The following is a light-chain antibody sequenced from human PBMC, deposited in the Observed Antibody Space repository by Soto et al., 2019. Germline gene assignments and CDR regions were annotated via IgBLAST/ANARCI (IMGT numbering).Light chain of an antibody. CDR1: ESISTW. J-gene: IGKJ1*01. CDR3: QQYNIYSWT. V-gene: IGKV1-5*03. CDR2: KAS. Sequence: DIQMTQSPSTLSASVGDRVTITCRASESISTWLAWYQQKPGKAPNLLIYKASSLESGVPSRFSGSGSGTEFTLTISSLQPDDFATYYCQQYNIYSWTFGQGTKVELK.